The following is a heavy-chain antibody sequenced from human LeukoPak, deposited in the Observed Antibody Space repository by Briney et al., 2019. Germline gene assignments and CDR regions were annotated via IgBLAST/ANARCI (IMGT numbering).Heavy chain of an antibody. J-gene: IGHJ4*02. CDR3: TTDSYYYGSGSYGDYFDY. D-gene: IGHD3-10*01. CDR1: GFTFSNAW. V-gene: IGHV3-15*01. Sequence: GGSLRLSCAASGFTFSNAWMSWVRQAPGKGLEWVGRIKSKTDGGTTDYAAPVKGRFTISRDDSKNTLYLQMNSLKTEDTAVYYCTTDSYYYGSGSYGDYFDYWGQGTLVTVSS. CDR2: IKSKTDGGTT.